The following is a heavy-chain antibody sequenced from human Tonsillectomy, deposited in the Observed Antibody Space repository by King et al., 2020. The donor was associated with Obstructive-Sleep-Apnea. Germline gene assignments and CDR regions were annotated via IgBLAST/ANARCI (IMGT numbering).Heavy chain of an antibody. CDR3: ARIPLTTVTNSYGMDV. V-gene: IGHV1-18*04. CDR1: GYTFTSYG. CDR2: ITAYNGNT. J-gene: IGHJ6*02. Sequence: QLVQSGAEVKKPGASVKVSCKASGYTFTSYGITWVRQVPGQGLEWMGWITAYNGNTNYAQKLQGRVTMTTDTSTSTAYMELRSLRSDDTAVYYCARIPLTTVTNSYGMDVWDQGTTVTVSS. D-gene: IGHD4-11*01.